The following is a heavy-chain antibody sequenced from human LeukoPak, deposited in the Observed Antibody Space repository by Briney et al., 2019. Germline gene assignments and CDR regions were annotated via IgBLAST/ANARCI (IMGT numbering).Heavy chain of an antibody. D-gene: IGHD4-17*01. J-gene: IGHJ4*02. V-gene: IGHV3-74*01. CDR2: INSDGSST. CDR3: AKGGATVIDY. Sequence: PGGSLRLSCAAPGVTFSKYWMHWVRQAPGKGLVWVSRINSDGSSTTSAASVKGRFTISRDNAKNTLYLQMNSLRAEDTAVYYCAKGGATVIDYWGQGTLVTVSS. CDR1: GVTFSKYW.